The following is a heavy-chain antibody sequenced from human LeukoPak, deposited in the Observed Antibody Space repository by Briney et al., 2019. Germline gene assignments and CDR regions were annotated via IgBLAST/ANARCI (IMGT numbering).Heavy chain of an antibody. CDR3: ARDYYDSSGYPSFDY. CDR1: GGSISSGDYY. J-gene: IGHJ4*02. D-gene: IGHD3-22*01. Sequence: PSETLSLTCTVSGGSISSGDYYWSWIRQPPGKGLEWIGYIYYSGSTYYNPSLKSRVTISVDTSKNQFSLKLSSVTAVDTAVYYCARDYYDSSGYPSFDYWGQGTLVTVSS. CDR2: IYYSGST. V-gene: IGHV4-30-4*01.